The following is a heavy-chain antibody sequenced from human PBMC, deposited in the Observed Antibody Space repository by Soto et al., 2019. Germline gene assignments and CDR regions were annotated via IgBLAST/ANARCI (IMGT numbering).Heavy chain of an antibody. V-gene: IGHV1-69*13. Sequence: SVKVSCKASGGIFSSYAISWVRQAPGQGLEWMGGIIPIFGTANYAQKFQGRVTITADESTSTAYMELSSLRSEDTAVYYCARDRQATTTVTTKFDYWGQGTLVTVSS. J-gene: IGHJ4*02. D-gene: IGHD4-17*01. CDR3: ARDRQATTTVTTKFDY. CDR1: GGIFSSYA. CDR2: IIPIFGTA.